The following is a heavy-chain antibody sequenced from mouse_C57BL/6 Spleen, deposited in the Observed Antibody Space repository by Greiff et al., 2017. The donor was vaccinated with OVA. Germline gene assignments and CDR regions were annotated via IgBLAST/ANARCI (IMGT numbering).Heavy chain of an antibody. J-gene: IGHJ2*01. CDR2: ILPGSGST. Sequence: QVQLQQSGAELMKPGASVKLSCKATGYTFTGYWIEWVKQRPGHGLEWIGEILPGSGSTNYNEKFKGKATFTADTSSNTAYMQLSNLATEGSAMYYCGRSGVYYYGSSNYFDYWGQGTTLTVSS. CDR1: GYTFTGYW. CDR3: GRSGVYYYGSSNYFDY. V-gene: IGHV1-9*01. D-gene: IGHD1-1*01.